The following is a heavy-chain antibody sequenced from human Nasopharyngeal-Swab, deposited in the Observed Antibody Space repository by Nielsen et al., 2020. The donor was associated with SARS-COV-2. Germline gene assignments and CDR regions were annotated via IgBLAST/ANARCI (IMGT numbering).Heavy chain of an antibody. Sequence: SQTLSLPCAISGDSVSSNSAAWNWIRQSPSRGLEWLGRTYYRSKWYNDYAVSVKSRITINPDTSKNQFSLQLNSVTPEDTAVYYCARVLWFGEEGDYYYYMDVWGKGTTVTVSS. CDR2: TYYRSKWYN. CDR3: ARVLWFGEEGDYYYYMDV. J-gene: IGHJ6*03. V-gene: IGHV6-1*01. CDR1: GDSVSSNSAA. D-gene: IGHD3-10*01.